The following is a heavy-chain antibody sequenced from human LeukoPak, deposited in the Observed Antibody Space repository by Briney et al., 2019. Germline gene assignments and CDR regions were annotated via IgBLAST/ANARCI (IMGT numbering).Heavy chain of an antibody. Sequence: SETLSLTCTVSGGSISSYYWSWIRQPAGKGLEWIGRIYTSGSTNYNPSLKSRVTMSVDTSKNQFSLKLSSVTAADTAVYYCARAGYYYDSSGYYYFPWGQGTLVTVSS. D-gene: IGHD3-22*01. CDR3: ARAGYYYDSSGYYYFP. CDR1: GGSISSYY. V-gene: IGHV4-4*07. CDR2: IYTSGST. J-gene: IGHJ5*02.